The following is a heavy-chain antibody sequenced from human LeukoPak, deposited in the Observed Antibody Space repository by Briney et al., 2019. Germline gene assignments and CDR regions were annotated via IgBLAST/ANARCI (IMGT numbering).Heavy chain of an antibody. J-gene: IGHJ3*01. CDR2: ITGDSGTS. V-gene: IGHV3-9*03. CDR1: GFTFDDYA. D-gene: IGHD1-1*01. CDR3: VRRTEKYAFDV. Sequence: GRSLRLSCAASGFTFDDYATHWVRQAPGKGLEWVSGITGDSGTSVYADSVKGRFTISRHNAKNSLYLQMNSLRGDDMALYYCVRRTEKYAFDVWGQGTMVTVSS.